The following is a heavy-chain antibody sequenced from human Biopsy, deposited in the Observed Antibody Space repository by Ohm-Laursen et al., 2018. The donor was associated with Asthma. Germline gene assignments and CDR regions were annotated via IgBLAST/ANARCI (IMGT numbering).Heavy chain of an antibody. D-gene: IGHD3-9*01. V-gene: IGHV1-3*04. Sequence: ASVKVSCKASGYNFISFAIHWVRQAPGQRLGWMGWVNTGNGDAKYSQKFQGRVTITRDTSASTAYMELRSLRSEDTATYYCARTYYDFLTGQVKDVFGVWGQGTMVTVSS. CDR3: ARTYYDFLTGQVKDVFGV. CDR2: VNTGNGDA. CDR1: GYNFISFA. J-gene: IGHJ3*01.